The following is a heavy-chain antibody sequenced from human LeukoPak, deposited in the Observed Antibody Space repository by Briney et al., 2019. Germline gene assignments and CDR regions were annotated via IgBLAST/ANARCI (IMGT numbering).Heavy chain of an antibody. J-gene: IGHJ3*01. D-gene: IGHD1-26*01. CDR2: VYPGDSGP. CDR1: GYSFTSYC. Sequence: GESLKISCKVSGYSFTSYCIGWVRQMPGKGLECMGIVYPGDSGPTYSPSFQGQVTISVDKSINTAYLQWSSLQASDTAMYYCGMSGDRVPLQDDVFDVWGQGTMVTVST. V-gene: IGHV5-51*01. CDR3: GMSGDRVPLQDDVFDV.